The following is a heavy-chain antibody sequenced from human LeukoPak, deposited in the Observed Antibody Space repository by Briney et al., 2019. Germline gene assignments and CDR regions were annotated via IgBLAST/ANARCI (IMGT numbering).Heavy chain of an antibody. J-gene: IGHJ4*02. Sequence: ASVKVSCKASGYTFTGYYMHWVRQAPGQGLEWMRRINPNSGGTNYAQKFQGRVTMTRDTSISTAYMELSRLRSDDTAVYYCARGLNSGYYYFDYWGQGTLVTVSS. CDR2: INPNSGGT. CDR3: ARGLNSGYYYFDY. D-gene: IGHD3-22*01. V-gene: IGHV1-2*06. CDR1: GYTFTGYY.